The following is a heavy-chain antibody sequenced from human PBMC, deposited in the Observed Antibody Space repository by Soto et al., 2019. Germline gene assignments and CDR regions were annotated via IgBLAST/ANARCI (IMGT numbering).Heavy chain of an antibody. CDR3: AGGGSYYYDSSGYFSFDY. V-gene: IGHV4-30-4*01. CDR2: THYSGRT. J-gene: IGHJ4*02. D-gene: IGHD3-22*01. Sequence: PSETLSLTCSVSGASISSNDYYWSWIRQPPGKGLEWIGYTHYSGRTYYNPSLKSRVIISVDTSKNQFSLKLSSVTAADTAVYYCAGGGSYYYDSSGYFSFDYWGQGTLVTVPS. CDR1: GASISSNDYY.